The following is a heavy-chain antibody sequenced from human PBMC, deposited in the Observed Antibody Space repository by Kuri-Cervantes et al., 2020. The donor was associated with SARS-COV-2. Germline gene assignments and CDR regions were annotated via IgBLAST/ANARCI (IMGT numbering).Heavy chain of an antibody. Sequence: GESLKISCAASGFTFSNGDMNWVRQAPGKGLEWVSGVSWNGSRTHYADSVKGRFIISRDNSKNTLYLQMNSLRAEDTAVYYCAKCRKLGMIVVVIDFPCGMDVWGQGTTVTVSS. V-gene: IGHV3-19*01. J-gene: IGHJ6*02. CDR2: VSWNGSRT. CDR3: AKCRKLGMIVVVIDFPCGMDV. D-gene: IGHD3-22*01. CDR1: GFTFSNGD.